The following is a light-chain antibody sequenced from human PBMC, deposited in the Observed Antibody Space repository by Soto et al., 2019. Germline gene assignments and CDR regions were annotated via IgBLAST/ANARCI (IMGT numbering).Light chain of an antibody. CDR1: QSLVYSDVNAY. CDR2: KVS. Sequence: DVVMTQSPLSLPVTLGQPASISCTSNQSLVYSDVNAYLNWFQQRPGQSPMRLIYKVSNRDSRVPDTFSGSGSGTDLTLKIRRVEAEDVGAYYCMQGTYWPRTFGQGTKVDIK. J-gene: IGKJ1*01. V-gene: IGKV2-30*01. CDR3: MQGTYWPRT.